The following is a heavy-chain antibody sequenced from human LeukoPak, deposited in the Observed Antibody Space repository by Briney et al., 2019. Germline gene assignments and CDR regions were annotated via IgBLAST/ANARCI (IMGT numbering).Heavy chain of an antibody. V-gene: IGHV1-8*01. J-gene: IGHJ6*03. CDR2: MNPQSGDT. Sequence: ASVKVSCKASGYTFTSYDINWVRQATGQGLEWMGWMNPQSGDTDYAQKFQGRVTMTRSPSISTAYMELSSLRSEDTAVYYCARGRHSSSWPYYYYYYMDVWGKGTTVTVSS. CDR3: ARGRHSSSWPYYYYYYMDV. D-gene: IGHD6-13*01. CDR1: GYTFTSYD.